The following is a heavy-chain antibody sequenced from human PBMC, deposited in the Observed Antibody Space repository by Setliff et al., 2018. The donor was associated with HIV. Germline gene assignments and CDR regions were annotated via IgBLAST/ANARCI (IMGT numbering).Heavy chain of an antibody. V-gene: IGHV4-34*01. CDR1: GGSFGGYF. D-gene: IGHD3-10*01. CDR2: INHYGGT. Sequence: SETLSLTCAVYGGSFGGYFWNWIRQPPGKGLEWIGAINHYGGTNYNPSLKSRVTMSVDTSKNQFSLRLSSVTAADTAVYYCAREYYYGSGSSFDPWGQGTLVTV. J-gene: IGHJ5*02. CDR3: AREYYYGSGSSFDP.